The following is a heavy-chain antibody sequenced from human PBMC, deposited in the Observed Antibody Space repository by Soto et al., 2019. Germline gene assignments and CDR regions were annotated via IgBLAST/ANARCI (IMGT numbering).Heavy chain of an antibody. D-gene: IGHD4-17*01. V-gene: IGHV1-2*02. CDR1: GYTFTGYY. Sequence: ASVKVSCKASGYTFTGYYMHWLRQSPGQGLEWMGWINPNSGGTNYAQKFQGRVTMTRDTSISTAYMELSRLRSDDTAVYYCARYTVTTSMILQYYYYYGMDAGGQGTTVSVSS. CDR2: INPNSGGT. J-gene: IGHJ6*02. CDR3: ARYTVTTSMILQYYYYYGMDA.